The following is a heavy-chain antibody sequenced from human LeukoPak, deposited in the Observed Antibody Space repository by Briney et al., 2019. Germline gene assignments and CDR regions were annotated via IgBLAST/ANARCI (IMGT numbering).Heavy chain of an antibody. J-gene: IGHJ4*02. D-gene: IGHD6-13*01. CDR2: IYYSGST. CDR1: GGSISSYY. CDR3: AREDYSSSWYYFDY. V-gene: IGHV4-59*01. Sequence: SETLSLTCTVSGGSISSYYWSWIRQPPGKGLEWIGYIYYSGSTNYNPFLKSRVTISVDTSKNQFSLKLSSVTAADTAVYYCAREDYSSSWYYFDYWGQGTLVTVSS.